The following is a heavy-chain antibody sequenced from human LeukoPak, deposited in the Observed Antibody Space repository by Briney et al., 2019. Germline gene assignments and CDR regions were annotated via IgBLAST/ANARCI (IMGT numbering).Heavy chain of an antibody. D-gene: IGHD5-18*01. J-gene: IGHJ4*02. Sequence: GGSLRLSCAASEFSFSSNAMGWVRQAPGKGLEWVSGISGSGGSTYYADSVKGRFTISRDNSKSTLYLQMNSLRAEDTAVYYCAKVKAQLWLLAGGHFDSWGQGTLVTVSS. CDR3: AKVKAQLWLLAGGHFDS. CDR1: EFSFSSNA. CDR2: ISGSGGST. V-gene: IGHV3-23*01.